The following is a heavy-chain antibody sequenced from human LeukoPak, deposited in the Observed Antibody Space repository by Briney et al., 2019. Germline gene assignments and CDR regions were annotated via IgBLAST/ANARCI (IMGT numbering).Heavy chain of an antibody. CDR3: AKETSSSFDY. Sequence: GGSLRLSCAASGFTFSSYAMNWVRQAPGKGLEWVSGISNSGGSTYYADSVKGRFTISRDNSKNTLYLQMNSLRAEDTAVYYCAKETSSSFDYWGQGTLVAVSS. D-gene: IGHD6-6*01. V-gene: IGHV3-23*01. J-gene: IGHJ4*02. CDR2: ISNSGGST. CDR1: GFTFSSYA.